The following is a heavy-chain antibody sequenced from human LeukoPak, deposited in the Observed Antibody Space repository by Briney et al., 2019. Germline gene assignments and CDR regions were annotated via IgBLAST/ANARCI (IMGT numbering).Heavy chain of an antibody. CDR1: GGTFSSYA. CDR2: IIPIFGTA. J-gene: IGHJ4*02. Sequence: AASVKVSCKASGGTFSSYAISWVRQAPGQGLEWMGRIIPIFGTANYAQKFQGRVTITTDESTSTAYMELSSVRSEDTAVYYCARGGPYDSSGDFDYWGQGTLVTVSS. D-gene: IGHD3-22*01. V-gene: IGHV1-69*05. CDR3: ARGGPYDSSGDFDY.